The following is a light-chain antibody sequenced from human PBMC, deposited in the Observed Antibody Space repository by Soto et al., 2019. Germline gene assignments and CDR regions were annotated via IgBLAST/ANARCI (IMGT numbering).Light chain of an antibody. CDR1: SGHSSYA. CDR3: QTWDTGIRVV. Sequence: QLVLTQSPSASASLGASVKLTCTLNSGHSSYAIAWHEQQPEKGPRYLMKLNSDGSHSKGDGIPDRFSGSSSGAERYLTISSLQSEDEADYYCQTWDTGIRVVFGGGIKLTVL. J-gene: IGLJ2*01. V-gene: IGLV4-69*01. CDR2: LNSDGSH.